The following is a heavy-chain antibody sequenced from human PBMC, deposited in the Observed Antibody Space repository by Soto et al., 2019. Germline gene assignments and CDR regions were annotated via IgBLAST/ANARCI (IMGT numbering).Heavy chain of an antibody. D-gene: IGHD3-3*01. V-gene: IGHV3-30-3*01. CDR3: ARALVFGSAYLDY. CDR2: ISYDETYK. CDR1: GFTFRSYA. J-gene: IGHJ4*02. Sequence: QVWQVESGGGVVQAGRSLRLSCAASGFTFRSYAMHWVRQAPGKGREWVAIISYDETYKYSADSVKGRFTISRDNSKNTLYLQMNSLRTEATAVYYCARALVFGSAYLDYWGQGSLVTVSS.